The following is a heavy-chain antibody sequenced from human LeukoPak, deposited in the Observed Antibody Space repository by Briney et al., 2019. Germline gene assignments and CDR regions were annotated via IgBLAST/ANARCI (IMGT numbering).Heavy chain of an antibody. CDR1: GGSISSYY. Sequence: SETLSLTCTVSGGSISSYYWSWIRQPAGKGLEWIGRIYTSGSTNYSPSLKSRVTMSIDTSKNQFSLKLSSVTAADTAIYYCARGPMGYCTSTNCYNFDYWGQGTLVTVSS. CDR2: IYTSGST. V-gene: IGHV4-4*07. CDR3: ARGPMGYCTSTNCYNFDY. D-gene: IGHD2-2*02. J-gene: IGHJ4*02.